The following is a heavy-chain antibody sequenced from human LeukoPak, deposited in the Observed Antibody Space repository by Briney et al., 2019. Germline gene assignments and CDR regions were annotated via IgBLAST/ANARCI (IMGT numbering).Heavy chain of an antibody. Sequence: ASVKVSCKASGYTFTSYGISWVRQAPGQGLEWMGWISAYNGNTNYAQKLQGRVTMTTDTSTSTAYMELRSLRSDDTAVYYCARGGYYDTLTGYYGRPDYWGQGTLVTVSS. CDR3: ARGGYYDTLTGYYGRPDY. J-gene: IGHJ4*02. CDR1: GYTFTSYG. CDR2: ISAYNGNT. D-gene: IGHD3-9*01. V-gene: IGHV1-18*01.